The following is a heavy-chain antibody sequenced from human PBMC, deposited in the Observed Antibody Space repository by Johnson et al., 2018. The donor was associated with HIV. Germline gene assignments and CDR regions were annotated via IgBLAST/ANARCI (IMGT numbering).Heavy chain of an antibody. CDR2: IWYDGSNK. J-gene: IGHJ3*02. CDR3: ARVPPFGTHPDGAFDI. D-gene: IGHD1-1*01. Sequence: VQLVESGGGVVQPGRSLRLSCAASGFTFSSYGMHWVRQAPGKGLEWVAVIWYDGSNKYYADSVKGRFTISRDNSKNSLYLQMNSLRAEDTAVYYCARVPPFGTHPDGAFDIWGQGTMVTVSS. CDR1: GFTFSSYG. V-gene: IGHV3-33*01.